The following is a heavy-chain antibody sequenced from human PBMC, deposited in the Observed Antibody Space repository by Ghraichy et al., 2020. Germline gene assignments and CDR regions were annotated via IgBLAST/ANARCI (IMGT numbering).Heavy chain of an antibody. CDR3: ATSHSVAAERWLQSDGIDI. CDR1: GYTFPNYY. V-gene: IGHV1-2*04. J-gene: IGHJ6*02. CDR2: INPNSGGT. D-gene: IGHD5-24*01. Sequence: ASVKVSCKASGYTFPNYYIHWVRQAPGQGLEWMGWINPNSGGTNYAQKFQAWVTMTRDTSISTAYMEVSRLKSDDTAVYYCATSHSVAAERWLQSDGIDIWGQGTTVTVSS.